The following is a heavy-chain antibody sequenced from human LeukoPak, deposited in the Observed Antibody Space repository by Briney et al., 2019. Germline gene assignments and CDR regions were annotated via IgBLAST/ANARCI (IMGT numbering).Heavy chain of an antibody. CDR3: ARVGRSYYGSGSYFHFDY. D-gene: IGHD3-10*01. V-gene: IGHV3-30-3*01. J-gene: IGHJ4*02. Sequence: GGSLTLSCAASGFTFDSYAMLWLRQAPGKGLEWVAVISYDGSNKYYADSVKGRFTISRDNSKNTLYLQMNSLRAEDTAVYYCARVGRSYYGSGSYFHFDYWGQGTLVTVSS. CDR2: ISYDGSNK. CDR1: GFTFDSYA.